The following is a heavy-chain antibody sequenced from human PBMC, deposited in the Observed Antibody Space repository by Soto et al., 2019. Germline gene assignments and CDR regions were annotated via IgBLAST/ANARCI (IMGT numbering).Heavy chain of an antibody. D-gene: IGHD2-15*01. V-gene: IGHV4-34*01. CDR2: INHSGST. CDR3: ARGPVVARCSGGSCYPDYYYYYYMDV. J-gene: IGHJ6*03. CDR1: GGSFSGYY. Sequence: SETLSLTCAVYGGSFSGYYWSWIRQPPGKGLEWIGEINHSGSTNYNPSLKSRVTISVDTSKNQFSLKLSSVTAADTAVYYCARGPVVARCSGGSCYPDYYYYYYMDVWGKGTTVTVSS.